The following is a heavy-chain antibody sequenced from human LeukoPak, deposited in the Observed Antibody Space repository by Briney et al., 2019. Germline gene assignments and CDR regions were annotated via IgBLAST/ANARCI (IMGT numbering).Heavy chain of an antibody. CDR2: MNPNSGNT. CDR1: GYTFTSYD. V-gene: IGHV1-8*01. CDR3: ARVLWFGEFAQSDY. D-gene: IGHD3-10*01. J-gene: IGHJ4*02. Sequence: ASVKVSCKASGYTFTSYDINWVRQATGQGLEWMGWMNPNSGNTGYAQKFQGRVTMTRNTSISTAYIELSSLRSEDTAVYYCARVLWFGEFAQSDYWGQGTLVTVSS.